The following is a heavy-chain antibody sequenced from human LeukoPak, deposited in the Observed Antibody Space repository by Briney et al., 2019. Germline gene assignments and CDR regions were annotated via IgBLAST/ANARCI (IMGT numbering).Heavy chain of an antibody. CDR3: AKPAYGSGTFFVFDY. Sequence: SGGSLRLSCAASGFTVSDNYMSWVRQAPGKGLEWVSSISSSSSYIYYADSVKGRFTISRDNSKNTLYLQMNSLRAEDTAVYYCAKPAYGSGTFFVFDYWGQGTLVTVSS. CDR1: GFTVSDNY. D-gene: IGHD3-10*01. V-gene: IGHV3-11*06. J-gene: IGHJ4*02. CDR2: ISSSSSYI.